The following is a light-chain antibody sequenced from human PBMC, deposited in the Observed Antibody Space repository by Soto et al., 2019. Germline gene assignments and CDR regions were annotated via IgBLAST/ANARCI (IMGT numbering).Light chain of an antibody. CDR2: DAS. J-gene: IGKJ4*01. CDR1: QDVRTY. Sequence: DIQMTQSPSSLSASVGDRVTITCHASQDVRTYLNWYQQKPGQAPKLLIYDASNLETGVPSRFSGSGSGTDFAFTIRSLQPEDIGTYYCQQYDNRLTFGGGTKVEIK. V-gene: IGKV1-33*01. CDR3: QQYDNRLT.